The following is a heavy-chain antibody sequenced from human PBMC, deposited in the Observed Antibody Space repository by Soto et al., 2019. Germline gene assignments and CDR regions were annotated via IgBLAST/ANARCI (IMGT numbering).Heavy chain of an antibody. CDR2: IHNGGET. D-gene: IGHD2-15*01. CDR1: GFSVSSNY. V-gene: IGHV3-66*01. CDR3: ARDSWSQY. Sequence: GESLKISCAASGFSVSSNYMNWVRQAPGKGLEWVSIIHNGGETYYADSVKGRFTVSRDNSKNTVFLQMNSLRVEDTAVYYCARDSWSQYWGQGTLVTVSS. J-gene: IGHJ1*01.